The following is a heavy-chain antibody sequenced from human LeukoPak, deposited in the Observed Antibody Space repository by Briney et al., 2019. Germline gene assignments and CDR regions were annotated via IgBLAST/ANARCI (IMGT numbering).Heavy chain of an antibody. V-gene: IGHV1-8*01. CDR2: MNPNSGNT. J-gene: IGHJ4*02. CDR3: GGPDEAF. Sequence: GASVQVSCKASGYSFTSHDINWVRQAPGQGFEWMGWMNPNSGNTGYAEKFQGRVTMTRSTSISTAFMNLTRLNCASLKRYESGGPDEAFWGQGTLVTVSS. D-gene: IGHD3-10*01. CDR1: GYSFTSHD.